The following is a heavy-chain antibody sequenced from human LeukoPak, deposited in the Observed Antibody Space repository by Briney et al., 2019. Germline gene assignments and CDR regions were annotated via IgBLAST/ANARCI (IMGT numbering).Heavy chain of an antibody. D-gene: IGHD2-2*01. V-gene: IGHV3-23*01. Sequence: PGGSLRLSCAASGFTFSSYAMNWVRQAPGKGLEWVSTISGSGYTTYYADSAKGRVTISRDNSKNTLYLQMNSLRAEDTAVYYCAKDLGDTVVVPAAGLDYWGQGTLVTVSS. CDR1: GFTFSSYA. CDR3: AKDLGDTVVVPAAGLDY. J-gene: IGHJ4*02. CDR2: ISGSGYTT.